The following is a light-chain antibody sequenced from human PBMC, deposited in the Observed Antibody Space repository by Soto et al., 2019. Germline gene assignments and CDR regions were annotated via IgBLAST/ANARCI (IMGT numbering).Light chain of an antibody. J-gene: IGKJ4*01. Sequence: EIVLTQSPCTLSLSPGERATLSCRASQSVSSSYLACYQQKPGQAPRLLIYGASSRATGIPDRFSGSGSGREFTLPISRLEPADFAVYYCHQYGSSPALTFGGGTKVEIK. V-gene: IGKV3-20*01. CDR3: HQYGSSPALT. CDR2: GAS. CDR1: QSVSSSY.